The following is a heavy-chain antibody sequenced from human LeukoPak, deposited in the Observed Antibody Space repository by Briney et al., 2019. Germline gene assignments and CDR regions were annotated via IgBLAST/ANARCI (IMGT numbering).Heavy chain of an antibody. CDR3: ARPWIGYYDAFDI. V-gene: IGHV4-39*01. CDR1: GGSISSSSYY. CDR2: IYYSGST. D-gene: IGHD3-3*01. J-gene: IGHJ3*02. Sequence: SETLSLTCTVSGGSISSSSYYWGWIRQPQGKGLEWIGSIYYSGSTYYNPSLKSRVTISVDTSKNQFSLKLSSVTAADTAVYYCARPWIGYYDAFDIWGQGTMVTVSS.